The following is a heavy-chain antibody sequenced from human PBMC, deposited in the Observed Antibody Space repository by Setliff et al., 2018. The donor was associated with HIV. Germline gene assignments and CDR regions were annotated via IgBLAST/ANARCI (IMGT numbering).Heavy chain of an antibody. D-gene: IGHD1-26*01. CDR3: ARVPRPLLKGADADFDY. J-gene: IGHJ4*02. Sequence: SETLSLTCTVSGGSIRSHYWSWIREPPGKGLEWIGYIYYSGSTNYNPSLKSRVTISVDTSKNQFSLRLSSVTAADTAVYYCARVPRPLLKGADADFDYWGQGIMVTVSS. V-gene: IGHV4-59*11. CDR1: GGSIRSHY. CDR2: IYYSGST.